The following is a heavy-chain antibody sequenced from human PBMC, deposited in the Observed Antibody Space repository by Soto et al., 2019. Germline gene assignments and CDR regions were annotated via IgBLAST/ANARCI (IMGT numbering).Heavy chain of an antibody. CDR1: GGSISSYY. CDR3: AGSGFLDTYYYYGMDV. Sequence: QVQLQESGPGLVKPSETLSLTCTVSGGSISSYYWSWIRQPPGKGLEWIGYIYYSGSTNYNPSLKSRVTISVDTSKNQFSRKLSSVTAADTAVYYCAGSGFLDTYYYYGMDVWGQGTTVTVSS. V-gene: IGHV4-59*01. D-gene: IGHD3-3*01. CDR2: IYYSGST. J-gene: IGHJ6*02.